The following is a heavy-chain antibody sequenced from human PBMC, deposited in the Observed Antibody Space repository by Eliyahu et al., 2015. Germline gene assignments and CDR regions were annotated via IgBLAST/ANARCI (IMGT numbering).Heavy chain of an antibody. CDR2: ISYDGSNK. CDR1: XFTXXAXA. J-gene: IGHJ5*02. CDR3: ARDLGRPDYDFWSGQPNWFDP. V-gene: IGHV3-30-3*01. D-gene: IGHD3-3*01. Sequence: QVQLVXSGGGXVXPGRSLRLSCAASXFTXXAXAXPXXRQAPGKGLEWVAVISYDGSNKYYADSVKGRFTISRDNSKNTLYLQMNSLRAEDTAVYYCARDLGRPDYDFWSGQPNWFDPWGQGTLVTVSS.